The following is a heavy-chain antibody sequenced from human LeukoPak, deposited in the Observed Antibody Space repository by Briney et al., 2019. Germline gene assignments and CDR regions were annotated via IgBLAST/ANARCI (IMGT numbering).Heavy chain of an antibody. CDR2: IYYSGST. V-gene: IGHV4-59*01. J-gene: IGHJ6*03. CDR1: GGSISSYY. D-gene: IGHD5-18*01. CDR3: ARVGYSYGYYYYYYMDV. Sequence: SETLSLTCTVSGGSISSYYWSWIRQPPGKGLEWIGYIYYSGSTNYNPSLKSRVTISVDTSKNQFSLKLSSVTAADTAVYYCARVGYSYGYYYYYYMDVWGKGTTVTVSS.